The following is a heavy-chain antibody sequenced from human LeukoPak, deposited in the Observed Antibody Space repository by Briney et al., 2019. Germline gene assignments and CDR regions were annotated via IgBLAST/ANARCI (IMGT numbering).Heavy chain of an antibody. D-gene: IGHD2-15*01. J-gene: IGHJ6*02. CDR2: IWYDGSNK. V-gene: IGHV3-33*01. CDR3: ARDAFEVVVRTESAGYGMDV. CDR1: GFTFSSYG. Sequence: GGSLRLSCAASGFTFSSYGMHWVRQAPGKGLEWVAVIWYDGSNKYSADSVKGRFTISRDNSKNTLYLQMNSLRAEDTAVYYCARDAFEVVVRTESAGYGMDVWGQGTTVTVSS.